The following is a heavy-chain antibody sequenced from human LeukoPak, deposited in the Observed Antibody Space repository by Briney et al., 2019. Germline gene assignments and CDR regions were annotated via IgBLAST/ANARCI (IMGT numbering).Heavy chain of an antibody. CDR3: ARGGYCSSTSCYPSWFDP. CDR1: GFTFSSYS. D-gene: IGHD2-2*01. CDR2: ISSGSSTI. Sequence: GGSLRLSCAASGFTFSSYSRNWVRQAPGKGLEWVSYISSGSSTIYYADSVKGRFTISRDNAKNSLYLQMNSLRAEDTAVYYCARGGYCSSTSCYPSWFDPWGQGTLVTVSS. J-gene: IGHJ5*02. V-gene: IGHV3-48*01.